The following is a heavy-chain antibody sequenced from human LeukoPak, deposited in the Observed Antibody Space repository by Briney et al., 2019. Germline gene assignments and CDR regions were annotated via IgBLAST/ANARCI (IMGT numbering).Heavy chain of an antibody. CDR1: GYTFTGYY. CDR2: INPSGGST. J-gene: IGHJ4*02. D-gene: IGHD3-22*01. V-gene: IGHV1-46*01. CDR3: ARDRGKSYYDSSGYFDY. Sequence: GASVKVSCKASGYTFTGYYMHWVRQAPGQGLEWMGIINPSGGSTSYAQKFQGRVTMTRDTSTSTVYMELSSLRSEDTAVYYCARDRGKSYYDSSGYFDYWGQGTLVTVSS.